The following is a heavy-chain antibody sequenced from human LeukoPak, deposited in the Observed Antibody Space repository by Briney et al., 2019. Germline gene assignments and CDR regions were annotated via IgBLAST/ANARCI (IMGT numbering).Heavy chain of an antibody. Sequence: GGSLRLSCAASGFTVSSNYLNWVRQAPGKGLEWVSVIYSGGSTYYADSVKGRFIISRDNSKNTLYLQMNSLRAEDTAVYYCARGGGATGTRYYFDYWGQGTLVTVSS. J-gene: IGHJ4*02. CDR2: IYSGGST. D-gene: IGHD1-1*01. V-gene: IGHV3-66*01. CDR3: ARGGGATGTRYYFDY. CDR1: GFTVSSNY.